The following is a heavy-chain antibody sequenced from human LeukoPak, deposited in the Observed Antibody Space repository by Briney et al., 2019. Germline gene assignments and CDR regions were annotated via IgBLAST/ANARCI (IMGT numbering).Heavy chain of an antibody. V-gene: IGHV4-34*01. CDR1: GGSFSGYY. Sequence: SETLSLTCAVYGGSFSGYYWSWIRQPPGKGLEWIGEINHSGSTNYNPSLKSRVTISVDTFKNQFSLKLSSVTAADTAVYYCARRGYSYGYYYYGMDVWGQGTTVTVSS. J-gene: IGHJ6*02. CDR2: INHSGST. CDR3: ARRGYSYGYYYYGMDV. D-gene: IGHD5-18*01.